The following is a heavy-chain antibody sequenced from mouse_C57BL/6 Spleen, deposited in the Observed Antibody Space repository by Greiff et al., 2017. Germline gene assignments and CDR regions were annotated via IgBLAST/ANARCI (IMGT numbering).Heavy chain of an antibody. Sequence: QVQLQQSGAELVKPGASVKLSCKASGYTFTSYWMHWVKQRPGQGLEWIGMIHPNSGSTNYNEKFKSKATLTVDKSSSTAYMQLSSLTSEDSAVYCCARNYDNSYAFAYWGQGTLVTVSA. D-gene: IGHD1-1*01. CDR1: GYTFTSYW. J-gene: IGHJ3*01. V-gene: IGHV1-64*01. CDR3: ARNYDNSYAFAY. CDR2: IHPNSGST.